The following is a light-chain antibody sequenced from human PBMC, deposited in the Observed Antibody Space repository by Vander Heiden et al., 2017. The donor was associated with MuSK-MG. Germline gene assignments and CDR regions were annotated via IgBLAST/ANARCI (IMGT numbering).Light chain of an antibody. J-gene: IGKJ2*01. Sequence: DIQMTQSPSSLSASVGDRVTITCRASQSISGFLNWYQQKPGKAPKLLIYAASNLQSGVASRFSGSGYGTDFTLTISSRQPEDFATYYCQQNDNTPMYTFGQGTKLEI. CDR2: AAS. V-gene: IGKV1-39*01. CDR1: QSISGF. CDR3: QQNDNTPMYT.